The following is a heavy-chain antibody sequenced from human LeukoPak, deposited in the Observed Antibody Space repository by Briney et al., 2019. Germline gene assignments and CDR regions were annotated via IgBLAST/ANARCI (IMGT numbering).Heavy chain of an antibody. CDR1: GFTFRTNW. CDR3: ARPRDSGWSKTWDY. D-gene: IGHD6-13*01. Sequence: GGSPRLSCEGPGFTFRTNWITWVRPAPGKGREWVANIKQDGSEKYYVDSVKGRFTISRDNAQNSLYLQMNSLRAEDTAVYYCARPRDSGWSKTWDYWGQGTLVTVSS. J-gene: IGHJ4*02. CDR2: IKQDGSEK. V-gene: IGHV3-7*03.